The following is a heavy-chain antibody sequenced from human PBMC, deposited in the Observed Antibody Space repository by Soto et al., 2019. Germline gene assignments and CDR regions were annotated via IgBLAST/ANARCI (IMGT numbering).Heavy chain of an antibody. CDR3: AKNLWFGEPPGGDRHYYYYYGMDV. J-gene: IGHJ6*02. CDR1: GFTFSSYA. Sequence: GGSLRLSCAASGFTFSSYAMSWVRQAPGKGLEWVSAISGSGGSTYYADSVKGRFTISRDNSKNTLYLQMNSLRAEDTAVYYCAKNLWFGEPPGGDRHYYYYYGMDVWGQGTTVTVSS. V-gene: IGHV3-23*01. CDR2: ISGSGGST. D-gene: IGHD3-10*01.